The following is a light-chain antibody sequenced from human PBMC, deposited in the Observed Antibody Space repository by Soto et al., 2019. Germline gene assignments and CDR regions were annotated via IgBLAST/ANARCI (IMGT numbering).Light chain of an antibody. CDR2: IDD. CDR3: SAWDDSLNGVI. CDR1: YSNIGDNT. V-gene: IGLV1-44*01. Sequence: QAVVTQPPSASGTPGQRVTISCSGTYSNIGDNTVNWYQQVPGTAPKLLIFIDDQRPSGVPDRFSGSRSGSSASLAISGLQSDDEADYYCSAWDDSLNGVIFGGGTKVTVL. J-gene: IGLJ2*01.